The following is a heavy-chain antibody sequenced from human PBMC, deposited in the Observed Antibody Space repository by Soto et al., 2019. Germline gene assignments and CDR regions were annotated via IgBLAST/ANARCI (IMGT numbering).Heavy chain of an antibody. CDR2: IIPIFGTA. CDR3: ARALAGWYSPFDY. CDR1: GGTFSSYA. V-gene: IGHV1-69*13. D-gene: IGHD6-19*01. Sequence: SVKVSCKASGGTFSSYAISWVRQAPGQGLEWMGGIIPIFGTANYAQKFQGRVTITADESTSTAYMELSSLRSEDTAVYYCARALAGWYSPFDYWGQGTLVTVSS. J-gene: IGHJ4*02.